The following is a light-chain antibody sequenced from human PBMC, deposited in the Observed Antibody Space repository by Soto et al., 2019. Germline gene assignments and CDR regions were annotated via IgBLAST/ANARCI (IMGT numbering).Light chain of an antibody. V-gene: IGLV2-14*01. CDR2: DVS. J-gene: IGLJ1*01. CDR1: SSDVGGYNC. Sequence: QSALTQPASVSGSPGQSITISCTGTSSDVGGYNCVSWYQQHPGKAPKLMIYDVSNRPSGVSNRFSGSKSGNTASLTISGLQAEDEADYYCSSYTSSSTLFYVFGTGTKVTVL. CDR3: SSYTSSSTLFYV.